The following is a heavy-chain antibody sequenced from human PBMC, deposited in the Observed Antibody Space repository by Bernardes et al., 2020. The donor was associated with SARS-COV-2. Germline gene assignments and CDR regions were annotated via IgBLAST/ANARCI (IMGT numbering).Heavy chain of an antibody. J-gene: IGHJ4*02. V-gene: IGHV3-53*01. D-gene: IGHD3-3*01. CDR2: IYSGGST. Sequence: GGSLRLSCATSGFTFSSFSMHWVRQAPGKGLEWVSVIYSGGSTYYADSVKGRFTISRDNSKNTLYLQMNSLRAEDTAVYYCARGWYYDFWSGYYRDYWGQGTLVTVSS. CDR1: GFTFSSFS. CDR3: ARGWYYDFWSGYYRDY.